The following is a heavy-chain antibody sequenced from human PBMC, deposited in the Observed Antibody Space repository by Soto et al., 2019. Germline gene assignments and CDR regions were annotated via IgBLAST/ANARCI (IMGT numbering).Heavy chain of an antibody. D-gene: IGHD3-22*01. CDR2: INPSGGST. V-gene: IGHV1-46*01. J-gene: IGHJ4*02. CDR3: ARADYYDSSGKGLDY. Sequence: XSVKVSCKASGYTFTSYYMHWVRQAPGQGLEWMGIINPSGGSTSYAQKFQGRVTMTRDTSTSTVYMELSSLRSEDTAVYYCARADYYDSSGKGLDYWGQGNLVTVSS. CDR1: GYTFTSYY.